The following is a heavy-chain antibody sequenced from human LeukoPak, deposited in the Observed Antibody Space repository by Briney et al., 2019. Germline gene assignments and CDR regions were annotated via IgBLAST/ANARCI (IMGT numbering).Heavy chain of an antibody. Sequence: ASVKVSCKTSAYTFSNYGVNWVRQAPGQGLEGMGWISAYNGNTKYAQRFQGRFTITTDTSTSTAYMELRSLTSDDTAVYYCARDLDGSGSYYTDYWGQGTLVTVSS. CDR3: ARDLDGSGSYYTDY. CDR2: ISAYNGNT. V-gene: IGHV1-18*01. CDR1: AYTFSNYG. D-gene: IGHD3-10*01. J-gene: IGHJ4*02.